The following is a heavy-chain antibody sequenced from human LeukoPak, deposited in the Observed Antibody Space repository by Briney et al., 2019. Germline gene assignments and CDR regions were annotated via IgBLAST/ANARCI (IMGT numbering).Heavy chain of an antibody. J-gene: IGHJ5*01. CDR3: VKEGGSFLTWFDS. D-gene: IGHD2-15*01. Sequence: GGSLRLSCAASGFTFYNYAMSWVRQAPGKGLEWVSALIDSGDTTYYADSVKGRFTISRDNSNDTLFLQMNSLTAEDTAIYYCVKEGGSFLTWFDSWGQGSLVTVSS. V-gene: IGHV3-23*01. CDR1: GFTFYNYA. CDR2: LIDSGDTT.